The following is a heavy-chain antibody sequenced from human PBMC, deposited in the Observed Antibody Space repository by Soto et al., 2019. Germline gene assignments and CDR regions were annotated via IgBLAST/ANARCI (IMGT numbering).Heavy chain of an antibody. V-gene: IGHV4-61*01. CDR2: IYYSGST. CDR3: ARVRNYYDSRGYLYYFDS. CDR1: GGSVCSGSYC. Sequence: SETLSLTCTVSGGSVCSGSYCWSWIRQPPGKGLEWIGYIYYSGSTNYNPSLKSRVTISLDTSKNQFSLKLSSVTAADTAVYYCARVRNYYDSRGYLYYFDSWGQGTLVTVSS. J-gene: IGHJ4*02. D-gene: IGHD3-22*01.